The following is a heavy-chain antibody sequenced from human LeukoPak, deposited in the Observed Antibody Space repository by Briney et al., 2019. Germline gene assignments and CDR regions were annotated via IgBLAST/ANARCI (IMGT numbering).Heavy chain of an antibody. CDR3: ASGGTDTRRSEYYFDY. D-gene: IGHD3-16*01. CDR2: IIPIFGTA. Sequence: SVKVSCKASGGTFSSYAISWVRQAPGQGLEWMGGIIPIFGTANYAQKFQGRVTITADESTSTAYMELSSLRSEDTAVYYCASGGTDTRRSEYYFDYWGQGTLVTVSS. J-gene: IGHJ4*02. CDR1: GGTFSSYA. V-gene: IGHV1-69*13.